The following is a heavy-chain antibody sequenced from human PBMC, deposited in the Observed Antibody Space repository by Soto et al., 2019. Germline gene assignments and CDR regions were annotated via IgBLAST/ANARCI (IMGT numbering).Heavy chain of an antibody. D-gene: IGHD1-26*01. CDR2: IWYDGSNK. V-gene: IGHV3-33*01. Sequence: GGSLRLSRAASGFTFSSYGMHWVRQAPGKGLEWVAVIWYDGSNKYYADSVKGRFTISRDNSKNTLYLQMNSLRAEDTAVYYCARASGSHNYFDYWGQGTLVTVSS. CDR1: GFTFSSYG. CDR3: ARASGSHNYFDY. J-gene: IGHJ4*02.